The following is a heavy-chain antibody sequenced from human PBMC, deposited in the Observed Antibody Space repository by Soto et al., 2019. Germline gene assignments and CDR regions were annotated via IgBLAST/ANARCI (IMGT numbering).Heavy chain of an antibody. D-gene: IGHD1-1*01. Sequence: GGSLRLSCSASGFTFSSYAMHWVRQAPGKGLEYVSDISSNGGSTYYADSVKGRFTISRDNSKNTLYLQMTSLRAEDTAVYYCVKACRRRNWNDAFDIWGQGTMVTVSS. V-gene: IGHV3-64D*09. CDR2: ISSNGGST. CDR3: VKACRRRNWNDAFDI. J-gene: IGHJ3*02. CDR1: GFTFSSYA.